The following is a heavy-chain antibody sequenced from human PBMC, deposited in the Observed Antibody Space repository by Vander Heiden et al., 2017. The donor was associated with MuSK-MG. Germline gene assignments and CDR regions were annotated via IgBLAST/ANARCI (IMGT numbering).Heavy chain of an antibody. Sequence: QVPLVQSGAEGKKPGSSVKVSCKASGGPFSSCAISWVRQAPGQGLEWMGGIIPIFGTANYAQKFQGRVTITADESTSTAYMELSSLRSEDTAVYYCAIPSSSWYSYAFDIWGQGTMVTVSS. J-gene: IGHJ3*02. V-gene: IGHV1-69*01. CDR2: IIPIFGTA. CDR1: GGPFSSCA. CDR3: AIPSSSWYSYAFDI. D-gene: IGHD6-13*01.